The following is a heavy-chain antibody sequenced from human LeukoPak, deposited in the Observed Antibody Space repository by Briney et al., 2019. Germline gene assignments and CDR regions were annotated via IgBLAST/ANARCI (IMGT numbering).Heavy chain of an antibody. V-gene: IGHV1-8*01. CDR2: MNLNSGRT. CDR3: GRGYAMDV. CDR1: GYTSTNFD. J-gene: IGHJ6*02. Sequence: ASVTVSFTASGYTSTNFDINWVRQATGQGNELMGWMNLNSGRTGYRQEFQSRVTITTNTSITTAYMELSSLRAEDTAVYYCGRGYAMDVWGQGTTVTVSS.